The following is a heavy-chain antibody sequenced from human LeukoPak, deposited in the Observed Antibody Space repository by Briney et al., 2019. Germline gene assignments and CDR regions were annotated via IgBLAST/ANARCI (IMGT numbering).Heavy chain of an antibody. CDR3: AKGSTKRQQFDY. V-gene: IGHV3-23*01. Sequence: GGSLRLSCAASEFTFRSYAMSWVRQAPGKGLEWVSVISDSGGSTYYADSVKGRFTISRDNSKNTLYLQMNSLRAEDTAVYYCAKGSTKRQQFDYWGQGTLVTVSS. CDR1: EFTFRSYA. J-gene: IGHJ4*02. D-gene: IGHD6-13*01. CDR2: ISDSGGST.